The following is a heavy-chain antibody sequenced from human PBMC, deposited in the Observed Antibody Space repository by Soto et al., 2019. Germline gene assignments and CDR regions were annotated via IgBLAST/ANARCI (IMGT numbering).Heavy chain of an antibody. CDR3: AKDLSPGATPGNVY. Sequence: DVQLLESGGALVQPGGSLRLSCVVSGFIFSSSAMNWVRQAPGKGLEWVSTISGSGVSKYYADSVKGRFTISRDNSNNTVSLQMNSLRAEDAAVYYCAKDLSPGATPGNVYWGQGTLVTVSS. J-gene: IGHJ4*02. CDR2: ISGSGVSK. D-gene: IGHD1-26*01. CDR1: GFIFSSSA. V-gene: IGHV3-23*01.